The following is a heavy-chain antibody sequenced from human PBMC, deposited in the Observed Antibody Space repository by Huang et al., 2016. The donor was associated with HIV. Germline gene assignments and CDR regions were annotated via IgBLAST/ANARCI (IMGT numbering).Heavy chain of an antibody. CDR3: ARAVPTPNRFGVGGFDY. D-gene: IGHD3-3*01. J-gene: IGHJ4*02. Sequence: EVQLVESGGGLVKPGGYLRLSCAASGFTFSSYCMNWVRQAPGKGREWVSSISSSRSYIYYADAVKGRVTISRDNAKNSLYLQRNSLRAEDTAVYYCARAVPTPNRFGVGGFDYWGQGTLVTVSS. V-gene: IGHV3-21*01. CDR1: GFTFSSYC. CDR2: ISSSRSYI.